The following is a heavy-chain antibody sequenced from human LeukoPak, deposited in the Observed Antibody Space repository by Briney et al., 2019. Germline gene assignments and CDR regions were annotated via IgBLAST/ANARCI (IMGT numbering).Heavy chain of an antibody. CDR2: IYYSGST. J-gene: IGHJ5*02. D-gene: IGHD3-22*01. CDR1: GGSISSYY. V-gene: IGHV4-59*01. Sequence: SETLSLTCTVSGGSISSYYWSWIRQPPGKGLEWIGYIYYSGSTNYNPSLKSRVTISVDTSKNQFSLELSSVTAADTAVYYCARDYDSSGYHYDNWFDPWGQGTLVTVSS. CDR3: ARDYDSSGYHYDNWFDP.